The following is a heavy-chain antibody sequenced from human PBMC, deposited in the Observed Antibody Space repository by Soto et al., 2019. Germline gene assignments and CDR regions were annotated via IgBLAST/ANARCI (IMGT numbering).Heavy chain of an antibody. V-gene: IGHV3-23*01. Sequence: GGALRLCWAACEIIFSNYVMCSVHQAPEKGLERVSVISGIGYKTYYADSVKGRFTVSRETSKNTLYLQMNMLRAEDTAVYYCAKCTWMMYDLFEPWGPGTLVTVPS. CDR1: EIIFSNYV. CDR2: ISGIGYKT. D-gene: IGHD2-8*01. J-gene: IGHJ5*02. CDR3: AKCTWMMYDLFEP.